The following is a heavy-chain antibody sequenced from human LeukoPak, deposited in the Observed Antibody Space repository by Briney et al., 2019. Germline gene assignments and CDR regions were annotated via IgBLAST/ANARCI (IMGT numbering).Heavy chain of an antibody. CDR2: IYWNSGGT. J-gene: IGHJ4*02. Sequence: PGRSLRLSCAASGFTSNDHAMHWIRHIPGKGLEGVSGIYWNSGGTGYADSVKGRFTISRDNAKNSLYLQMNSLRTDDTALYYCTKDITAGGLDYWGQGTLVTVSS. D-gene: IGHD6-13*01. CDR3: TKDITAGGLDY. CDR1: GFTSNDHA. V-gene: IGHV3-9*02.